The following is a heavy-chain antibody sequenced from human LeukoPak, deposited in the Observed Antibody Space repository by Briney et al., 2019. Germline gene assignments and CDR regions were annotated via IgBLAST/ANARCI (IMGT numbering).Heavy chain of an antibody. Sequence: PSETLSLTCTVSGGSISSYYWSWIRQPAGKGLEWIGHIYTSGSTKYNPSLKGRVTISVDTSKNQFSLKLSSVTAADTAVYYCAEGIYDSSGYYYRYWGQGTLVTVSS. V-gene: IGHV4-4*07. CDR2: IYTSGST. CDR3: AEGIYDSSGYYYRY. D-gene: IGHD3-22*01. J-gene: IGHJ4*02. CDR1: GGSISSYY.